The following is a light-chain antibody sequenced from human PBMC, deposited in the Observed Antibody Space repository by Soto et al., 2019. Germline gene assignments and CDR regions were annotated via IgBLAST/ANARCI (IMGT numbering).Light chain of an antibody. Sequence: QLVLTQSPSASASLGASIKLTCTLSRGHSSYAIAWHQQQPEKGPRYLMKLNSDGSHSKGDGIPDRFSGSSSGAERYLTISSLQSEDEADYYCQTWGTGIQVFGTRTKLTVL. CDR3: QTWGTGIQV. CDR2: LNSDGSH. J-gene: IGLJ1*01. CDR1: RGHSSYA. V-gene: IGLV4-69*01.